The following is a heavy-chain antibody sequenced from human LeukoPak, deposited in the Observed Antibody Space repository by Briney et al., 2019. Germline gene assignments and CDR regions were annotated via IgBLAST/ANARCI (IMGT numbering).Heavy chain of an antibody. Sequence: GSLRLSCAASGFTFSSCAMSWVRQAPGKGLEWVSTISGSGGSTYYADSVKGRFTISRDNSNNTLYLQMNSLRVEDTGVYYCAAPPDYWGQGTLVTVSS. J-gene: IGHJ4*02. V-gene: IGHV3-23*01. CDR2: ISGSGGST. CDR1: GFTFSSCA. CDR3: AAPPDY.